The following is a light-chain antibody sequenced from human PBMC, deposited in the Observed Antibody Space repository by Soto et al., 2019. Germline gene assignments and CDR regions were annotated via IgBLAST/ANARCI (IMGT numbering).Light chain of an antibody. V-gene: IGLV1-51*02. CDR2: EDN. J-gene: IGLJ1*01. CDR1: RSNIGKNY. Sequence: QSVLTQPPSVSAAPGQKVTFSCSGSRSNIGKNYVSWDQQVPGTAPKLLIYEDNKRRSGIPDRFSGSKSGTSATLGITGLQTGDEADYYCGTWDSSLSVFVFGTGTKLTVL. CDR3: GTWDSSLSVFV.